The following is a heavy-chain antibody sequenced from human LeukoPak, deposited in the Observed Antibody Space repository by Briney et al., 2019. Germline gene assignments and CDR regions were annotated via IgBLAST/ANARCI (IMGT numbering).Heavy chain of an antibody. CDR3: ARGVWYSSSEFDY. CDR2: MNPNSGNT. Sequence: ASVKVSCKASGYTFTGYYMHWVRQATGQGLEWMGWMNPNSGNTGYAQKFQGRVTMTRNTSISTAYMELSSLRSEDTAVYYCARGVWYSSSEFDYWGQGTLVTVSS. D-gene: IGHD6-6*01. J-gene: IGHJ4*02. V-gene: IGHV1-8*02. CDR1: GYTFTGYY.